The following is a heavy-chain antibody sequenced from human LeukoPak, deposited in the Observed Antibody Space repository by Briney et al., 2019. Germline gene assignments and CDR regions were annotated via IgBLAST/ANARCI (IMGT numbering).Heavy chain of an antibody. J-gene: IGHJ3*02. CDR2: IIPIFGTA. D-gene: IGHD2-15*01. CDR3: TSAEGYCSGGSCSRGAFDI. CDR1: GGTFSSYA. Sequence: GSSVKVSCKASGGTFSSYAISWVRQAPGQGLEWMGRIIPIFGTANYAQKFQGRVTITADKSTSTAYMELSSLRSEDTAVYYCTSAEGYCSGGSCSRGAFDIWGQGTMVTVSS. V-gene: IGHV1-69*06.